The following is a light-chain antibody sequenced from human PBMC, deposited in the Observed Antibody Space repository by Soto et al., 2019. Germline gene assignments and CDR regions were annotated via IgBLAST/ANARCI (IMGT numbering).Light chain of an antibody. J-gene: IGKJ1*01. V-gene: IGKV1-39*01. Sequence: DIQVTQSPSSLSASVGDRVTITCRTSQTLTNYLNWYQQKPGKAPKLLIYAASNLQSGVPSRFSGSGSGTDFTLTISNLQPEDFATYYCQQSYSASVTFGQGTKVDIK. CDR2: AAS. CDR3: QQSYSASVT. CDR1: QTLTNY.